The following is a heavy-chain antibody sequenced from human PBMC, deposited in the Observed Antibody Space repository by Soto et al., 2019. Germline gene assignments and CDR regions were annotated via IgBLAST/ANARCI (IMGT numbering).Heavy chain of an antibody. Sequence: PGGSLRLSWAASGFTFSVPAVHWVRQASGKGLEWIGRIRNKVNSYETVYPASVRGRFRLSIDDSKNTSYLQMNSLRTDDTAVYYCATLPNVDGGVGGRYFDLWGRGTLVTVSS. CDR3: ATLPNVDGGVGGRYFDL. CDR2: IRNKVNSYET. D-gene: IGHD4-17*01. CDR1: GFTFSVPA. V-gene: IGHV3-73*01. J-gene: IGHJ2*01.